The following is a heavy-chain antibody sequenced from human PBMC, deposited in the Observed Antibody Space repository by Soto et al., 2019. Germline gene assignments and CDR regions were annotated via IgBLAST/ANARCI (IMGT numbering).Heavy chain of an antibody. CDR1: GGSVSSGSYY. D-gene: IGHD3-10*01. Sequence: SETLSLTCTVSGGSVSSGSYYWSWIRQPPGKGLEWIGYIYYSGSTNYNPSLKSRVTISVDTSKNQFSLKLSSVTAADTAVYYCARGGGYYAYYFDYWGQGTRVTVSS. J-gene: IGHJ4*02. V-gene: IGHV4-61*01. CDR3: ARGGGYYAYYFDY. CDR2: IYYSGST.